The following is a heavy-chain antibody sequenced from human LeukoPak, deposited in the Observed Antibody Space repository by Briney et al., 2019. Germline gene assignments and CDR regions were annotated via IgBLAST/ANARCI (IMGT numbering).Heavy chain of an antibody. Sequence: PSETLSLTCAVYGGSFSGYYWSWIRQPPGKGLEWIGEINHSGSTNYNPSLKSRVTISVDTSKNQFSLKLSSVTAADTAVYYCARGRQGFDPCGQGTLVTVSS. V-gene: IGHV4-34*01. CDR2: INHSGST. J-gene: IGHJ5*02. CDR3: ARGRQGFDP. CDR1: GGSFSGYY.